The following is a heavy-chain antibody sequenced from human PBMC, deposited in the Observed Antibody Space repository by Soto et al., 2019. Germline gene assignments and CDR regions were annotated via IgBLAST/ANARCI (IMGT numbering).Heavy chain of an antibody. V-gene: IGHV4-31*03. D-gene: IGHD3-3*01. CDR1: GGSISSGGYY. Sequence: SETLSLTCTVSGGSISSGGYYWSWIRQHPGKGLEWIGYIYYSGSTYYNPSLKSRVTISVDTSKNQFSLKLSSVTAADTAVYYCARADEYYDFWSGYPNPSYFDYWGQGTLVTVSS. CDR3: ARADEYYDFWSGYPNPSYFDY. CDR2: IYYSGST. J-gene: IGHJ4*02.